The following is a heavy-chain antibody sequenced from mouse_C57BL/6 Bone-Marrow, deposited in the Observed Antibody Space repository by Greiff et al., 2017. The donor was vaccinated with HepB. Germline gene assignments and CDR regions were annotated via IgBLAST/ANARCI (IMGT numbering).Heavy chain of an antibody. Sequence: QVQLQQPGAELVRPGTSVKLSCKASGYTFTSYWMHWVKQRPGQGLEWIGVIDPSDSYTNYNQKFKGKATLTVDTSSSTAYMQLSSLTSEDSAVYYCASRGTTVVADWYFDVWGTGTTVTVSS. CDR3: ASRGTTVVADWYFDV. D-gene: IGHD1-1*01. J-gene: IGHJ1*03. V-gene: IGHV1-59*01. CDR1: GYTFTSYW. CDR2: IDPSDSYT.